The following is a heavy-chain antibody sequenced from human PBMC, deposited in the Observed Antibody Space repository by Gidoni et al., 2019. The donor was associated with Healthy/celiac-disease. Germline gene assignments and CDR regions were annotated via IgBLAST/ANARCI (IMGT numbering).Heavy chain of an antibody. CDR3: ARDRMGGSFDY. CDR1: VGSISRGSYY. D-gene: IGHD1-26*01. V-gene: IGHV4-61*02. Sequence: QVQLQESGPGLVKPSQTLSLTCTVSVGSISRGSYYWSWIRQPAGKGLEWIGRIYTSGSTNYNPSLKSRVTISVDTSKNQFSLKLSSVTAADTAVYYCARDRMGGSFDYWGQGTLVTVSS. CDR2: IYTSGST. J-gene: IGHJ4*02.